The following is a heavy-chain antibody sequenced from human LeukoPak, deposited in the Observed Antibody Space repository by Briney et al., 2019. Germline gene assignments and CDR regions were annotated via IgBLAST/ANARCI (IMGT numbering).Heavy chain of an antibody. CDR2: INPNSGVT. Sequence: ASVKVSCKASGGTFSSYAISWVRQAPGQGLEWMGWINPNSGVTSSAQKFQGRVTMTRDTSISTAYMELTTLRSDDTAVYYCARDRNGDGFAYFDFWGQGILVTVSS. CDR1: GGTFSSYA. J-gene: IGHJ4*02. D-gene: IGHD5-24*01. CDR3: ARDRNGDGFAYFDF. V-gene: IGHV1-2*02.